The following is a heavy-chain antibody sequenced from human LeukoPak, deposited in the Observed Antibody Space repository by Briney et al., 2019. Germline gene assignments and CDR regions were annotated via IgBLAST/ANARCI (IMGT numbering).Heavy chain of an antibody. CDR2: ISSSGSTI. J-gene: IGHJ4*02. CDR1: GFTFSDYY. CDR3: ARSPAYSYGHPYYFDY. V-gene: IGHV3-11*04. D-gene: IGHD5-18*01. Sequence: GGSLRLSCAASGFTFSDYYMSWIRQAPGKGLEWVSYISSSGSTIYYADSVKGRFTISRDNAKNSLYLQMNSLRAEDTAVYYCARSPAYSYGHPYYFDYWGQGTLVTVSS.